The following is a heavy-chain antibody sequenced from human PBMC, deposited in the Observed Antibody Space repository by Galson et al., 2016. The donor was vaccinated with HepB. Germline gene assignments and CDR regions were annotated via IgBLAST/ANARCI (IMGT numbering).Heavy chain of an antibody. V-gene: IGHV1-46*01. D-gene: IGHD4-23*01. CDR1: GYNFISFH. Sequence: ASGYNFISFHLHWVRQAPGQGLEWVGIINPEGGSTIHAQKFQGRVTMTRDTSTSTVYLELNSLRTEDTALYYCAKDHGGYSGFDYWGQGTLVTVSS. J-gene: IGHJ4*02. CDR3: AKDHGGYSGFDY. CDR2: INPEGGST.